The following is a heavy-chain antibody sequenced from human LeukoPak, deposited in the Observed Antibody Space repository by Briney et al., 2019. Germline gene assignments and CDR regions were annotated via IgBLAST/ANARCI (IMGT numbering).Heavy chain of an antibody. V-gene: IGHV3-33*01. J-gene: IGHJ4*02. D-gene: IGHD2/OR15-2a*01. CDR2: IWYDGSNK. Sequence: PGGPLRFSCAASGFTFSSYGMPWVRQAPGRGLEWVAVIWYDGSNKYYADSVKGRFTIFRDNSKNTLYLQMNSLRAEDTAVYYCARDNFYYWGQGTLVTVSS. CDR3: ARDNFYY. CDR1: GFTFSSYG.